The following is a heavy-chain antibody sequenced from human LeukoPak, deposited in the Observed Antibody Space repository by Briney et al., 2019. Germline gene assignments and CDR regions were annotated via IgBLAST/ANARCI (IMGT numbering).Heavy chain of an antibody. J-gene: IGHJ3*02. CDR2: INHSGST. CDR1: GGSFSGYY. Sequence: SETLSLTCAAYGGSFSGYYWSWIRQPPGKGLEWIGEINHSGSTNYNPSLKSRVTISVDTSKNQFSLKLSSVTAADTAVYYCARRSDIVVVPAAKGSDAFDIWGQGTMVTVSS. CDR3: ARRSDIVVVPAAKGSDAFDI. V-gene: IGHV4-34*01. D-gene: IGHD2-2*01.